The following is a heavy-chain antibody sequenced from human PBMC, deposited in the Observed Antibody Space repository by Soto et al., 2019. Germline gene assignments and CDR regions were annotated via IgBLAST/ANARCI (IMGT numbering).Heavy chain of an antibody. D-gene: IGHD3-9*01. V-gene: IGHV3-23*01. CDR3: AHQATGYYFPFDH. CDR1: GFTFSNHA. CDR2: IRGSGDT. Sequence: GGSLSLSCAASGFTFSNHAMDWVRQATRKGLEWVSVIRGSGDTSYADSVKSRITISRDNSKNTLYLQMNSLRAEDTAVYYCAHQATGYYFPFDHWXQGTLVTVSS. J-gene: IGHJ4*02.